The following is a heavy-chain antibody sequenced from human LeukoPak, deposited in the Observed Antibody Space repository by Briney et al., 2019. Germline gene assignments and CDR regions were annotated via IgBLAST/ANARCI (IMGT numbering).Heavy chain of an antibody. J-gene: IGHJ5*02. D-gene: IGHD5-18*01. CDR3: ARGAMGGANWFDP. V-gene: IGHV4-31*03. CDR2: IHYNGNT. Sequence: SETLPHTCTVSGGSISSGGYYWSWIRQHPGKGLEWIGYIHYNGNTYYNPSLKSRVTISVDTSKKHFSLKLSSVTAADTAVFYCARGAMGGANWFDPWGQGTLVTVSS. CDR1: GGSISSGGYY.